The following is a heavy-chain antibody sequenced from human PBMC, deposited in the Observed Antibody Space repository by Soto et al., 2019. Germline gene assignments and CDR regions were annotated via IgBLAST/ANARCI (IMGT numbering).Heavy chain of an antibody. V-gene: IGHV3-11*01. CDR2: ISSSGSTI. CDR3: ARFLATTTWIDY. D-gene: IGHD5-12*01. CDR1: GFTFSDYY. J-gene: IGHJ4*02. Sequence: GGSLRLSGAGSGFTFSDYYMSCIRQAPGKGLEWVSYISSSGSTIYYADSVKGRFTISRDNAKNSLYLQMNSLRAEDTAVYYCARFLATTTWIDYWGQGTLVTVSS.